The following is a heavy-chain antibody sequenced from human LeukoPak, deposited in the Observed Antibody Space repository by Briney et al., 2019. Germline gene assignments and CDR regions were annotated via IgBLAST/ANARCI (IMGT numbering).Heavy chain of an antibody. CDR3: AREWNYYGPGIMDV. CDR1: GFTFSSYW. D-gene: IGHD3-10*01. V-gene: IGHV3-7*01. CDR2: IKQDGGEK. J-gene: IGHJ6*04. Sequence: GGSLRLSCAASGFTFSSYWMSWVRQAPGKGLEWVANIKQDGGEKYYVGSVKGRFTVSGDNAKNLLYLLMNSLAAEDTAGYYCAREWNYYGPGIMDVWGRGTTVTVSS.